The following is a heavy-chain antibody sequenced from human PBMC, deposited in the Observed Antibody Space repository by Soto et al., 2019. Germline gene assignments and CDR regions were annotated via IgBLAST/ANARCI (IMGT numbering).Heavy chain of an antibody. CDR3: ARVAAWEVVRYYFDY. Sequence: PSETLSLTCSVSGDSITTNGYYWGWIRQPPGKGLQWIGNVYWTGSTFSHPSLKSRVTISVDTSKNQFSLKLSSVTAADTAVYYCARVAAWEVVRYYFDYWGQGTLVTVSS. D-gene: IGHD3-10*01. J-gene: IGHJ4*02. V-gene: IGHV4-39*07. CDR1: GDSITTNGYY. CDR2: VYWTGST.